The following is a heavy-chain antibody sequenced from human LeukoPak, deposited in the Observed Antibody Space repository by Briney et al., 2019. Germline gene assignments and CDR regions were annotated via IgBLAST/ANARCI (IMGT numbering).Heavy chain of an antibody. CDR1: GFTFSSYA. CDR3: ARDEFLDY. Sequence: GGSLRLSCAASGFTFSSYAMSWVRQAPGKGLEWVAVISYDGSNKYYADSVKGRFTISRDNSKNTLYLQMNSLRAEDTAVYYCARDEFLDYWGQGTLVTVSS. J-gene: IGHJ4*02. V-gene: IGHV3-30-3*01. CDR2: ISYDGSNK.